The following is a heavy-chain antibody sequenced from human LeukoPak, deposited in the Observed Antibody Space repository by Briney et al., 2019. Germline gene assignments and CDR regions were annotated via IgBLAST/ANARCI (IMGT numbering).Heavy chain of an antibody. CDR2: IKQDGSEK. Sequence: GGSLRLSCAASGFTFSSYWMSWVRQAPGKGLEWVANIKQDGSEKYYVDSVKGRFTISRDNAKNTMSVQMDDLRAEDTAVYYCTRYNNDHFDYWGQGTLVTVSS. J-gene: IGHJ4*02. D-gene: IGHD1-14*01. V-gene: IGHV3-7*01. CDR1: GFTFSSYW. CDR3: TRYNNDHFDY.